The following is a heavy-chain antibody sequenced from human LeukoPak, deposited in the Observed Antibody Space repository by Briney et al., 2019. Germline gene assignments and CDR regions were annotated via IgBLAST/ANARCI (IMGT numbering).Heavy chain of an antibody. CDR3: AKEPYYYDSSGYPPKGWDY. V-gene: IGHV3-23*01. CDR1: GFTFSSYG. Sequence: GGSLRLSCAASGFTFSSYGMHWVRPAPGKGLEWVSAISGGGGSTYYADSVKGRFTISRDNSKNTLYLQMNSLRAEDTAVYYCAKEPYYYDSSGYPPKGWDYWGQGTLVTVSS. D-gene: IGHD3-22*01. CDR2: ISGGGGST. J-gene: IGHJ4*02.